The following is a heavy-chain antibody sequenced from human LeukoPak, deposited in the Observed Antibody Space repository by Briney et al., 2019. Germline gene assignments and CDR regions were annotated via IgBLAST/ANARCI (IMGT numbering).Heavy chain of an antibody. Sequence: SETLSLTCSVSGYSISSGYQWGWIRQPPGKGLEWIGFIYYSGSTNYNPSLKSRVTISVDTSKNQFSLKLSSATAADTAVYYCARDGYSGNDGLWGQGTLVTVSS. CDR2: IYYSGST. CDR3: ARDGYSGNDGL. J-gene: IGHJ4*02. CDR1: GYSISSGYQ. V-gene: IGHV4-61*01. D-gene: IGHD5-12*01.